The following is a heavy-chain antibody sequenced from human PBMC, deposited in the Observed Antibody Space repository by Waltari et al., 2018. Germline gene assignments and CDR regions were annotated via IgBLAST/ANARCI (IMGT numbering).Heavy chain of an antibody. J-gene: IGHJ4*02. D-gene: IGHD2-2*01. CDR2: VAPSASFR. V-gene: IGHV5-10-1*01. CDR3: VRHRTTYPLEIDY. CDR1: GYSFTSHW. Sequence: EVQLVQSGAEVKKPEESLRISCEGSGYSFTSHWISWVRQVPGKGLEWVGEVAPSASFRNHGPAFEGHVTISVDQSLRTAYLQWDSLKASDTAIYYCVRHRTTYPLEIDYWGQGTLVTVSS.